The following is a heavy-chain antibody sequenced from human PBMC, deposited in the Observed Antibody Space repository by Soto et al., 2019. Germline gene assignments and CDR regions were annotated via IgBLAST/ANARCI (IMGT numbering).Heavy chain of an antibody. D-gene: IGHD5-18*01. J-gene: IGHJ4*02. CDR1: GYTFTSQN. CDR3: ARDPGYSYGYN. CDR2: INPSNGTT. Sequence: ASVKVSCKASGYTFTSQNMHWVRQAPGQGLEWMGVINPSNGTTTYAQKFQGRVTMTSDTSTSTAYMELSSLRSEDTAVYYRARDPGYSYGYNWGQGTLVTVSS. V-gene: IGHV1-46*01.